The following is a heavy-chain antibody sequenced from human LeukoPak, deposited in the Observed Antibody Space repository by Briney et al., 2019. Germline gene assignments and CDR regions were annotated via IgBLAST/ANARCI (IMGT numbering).Heavy chain of an antibody. D-gene: IGHD6-13*01. CDR2: ISAYNGNT. CDR3: ARAGAAGLSYGMDV. J-gene: IGHJ6*02. V-gene: IGHV1-18*01. CDR1: GYTFTING. Sequence: ASVKVSRKASGYTFTINGICRVRHGPAPGIERVGGISAYNGNTNCAQKLQGRVTMTTVTSTSTAYMELRSLRSDDTAVDYSARAGAAGLSYGMDVWGQGTTVAVSS.